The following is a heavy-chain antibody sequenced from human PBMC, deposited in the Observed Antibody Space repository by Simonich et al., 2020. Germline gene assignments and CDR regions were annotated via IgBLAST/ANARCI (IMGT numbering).Heavy chain of an antibody. V-gene: IGHV4-38-2*01. CDR1: GYSISSGYY. D-gene: IGHD2-15*01. J-gene: IGHJ4*02. Sequence: QVQLQESGPGLVKPSETLSLTCAVSGYSISSGYYWGWIRQPPGKGLEWIGSIYHSGSTYYNPALKSRVTNSVDTSKNQFSLKLSSVTAADTAVYYCARAHSRYCSGGSCYFDYWGQGTLVTVSS. CDR2: IYHSGST. CDR3: ARAHSRYCSGGSCYFDY.